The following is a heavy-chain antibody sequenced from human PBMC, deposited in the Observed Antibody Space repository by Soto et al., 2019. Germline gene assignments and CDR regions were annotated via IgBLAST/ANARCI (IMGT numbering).Heavy chain of an antibody. J-gene: IGHJ6*02. CDR1: GGSISSGGYY. CDR3: ARDRFYDFWSGYPQNYYYGMDV. V-gene: IGHV4-31*03. D-gene: IGHD3-3*01. Sequence: SETLSLTCTVSGGSISSGGYYWSWIRQHPGKGLEWIGYIYYSGSTYYNPSLKSRVTISVDTSKNQFSLKLSSVTAADTAVYYCARDRFYDFWSGYPQNYYYGMDVWGQGTTVTVSS. CDR2: IYYSGST.